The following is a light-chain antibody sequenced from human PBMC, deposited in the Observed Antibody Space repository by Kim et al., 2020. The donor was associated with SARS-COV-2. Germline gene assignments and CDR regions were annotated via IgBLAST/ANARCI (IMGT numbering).Light chain of an antibody. Sequence: AQRQTVRITGQGYILRNYYATWYQQKPGQAPVLVIYGKDNRPSGIPDRFSGSSSGNTASLTITGTQAEDEADYYCNSRDSSGNHLVFGGGTQLTVL. V-gene: IGLV3-19*01. J-gene: IGLJ2*01. CDR1: ILRNYY. CDR3: NSRDSSGNHLV. CDR2: GKD.